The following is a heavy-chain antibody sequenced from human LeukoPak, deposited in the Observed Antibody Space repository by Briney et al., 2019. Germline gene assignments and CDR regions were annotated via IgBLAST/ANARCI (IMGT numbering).Heavy chain of an antibody. J-gene: IGHJ4*02. V-gene: IGHV3-21*01. CDR1: GFTFSSYS. D-gene: IGHD6-19*01. CDR2: ISSSSSYI. Sequence: GRSLRLSCAASGFTFSSYSMNWVRQAPGKGLEWVSSISSSSSYIYYADSVKGRFTISRDNAKNSLYLQMNSLRAEDTAVYYCARDKHSSGWYAGGYWGQGTLVTVSS. CDR3: ARDKHSSGWYAGGY.